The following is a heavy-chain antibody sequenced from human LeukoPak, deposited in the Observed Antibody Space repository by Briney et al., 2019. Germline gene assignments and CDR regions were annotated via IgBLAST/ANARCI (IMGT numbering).Heavy chain of an antibody. Sequence: GGSLRLACAASGFTFSSYEMNWVRQAPGKGLEWVSYISSSGSTIYYADSVKGRFTISRDNAKNSLYLQMNSLRAEDTAVYYCASFEKVAAFDYWGQGTLVTVSS. CDR3: ASFEKVAAFDY. CDR2: ISSSGSTI. CDR1: GFTFSSYE. J-gene: IGHJ4*02. V-gene: IGHV3-48*03. D-gene: IGHD2-15*01.